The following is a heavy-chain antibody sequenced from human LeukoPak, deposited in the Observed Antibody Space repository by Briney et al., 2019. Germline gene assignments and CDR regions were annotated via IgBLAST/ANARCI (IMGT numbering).Heavy chain of an antibody. J-gene: IGHJ6*02. V-gene: IGHV4-34*01. CDR2: INHSGST. CDR3: ARGSIITMVQGYYYGMDV. D-gene: IGHD3-10*01. Sequence: SETLSLTCAVYGGSFSGYYWSWIRQPPGKGLEWIGGINHSGSTNYNPSLKSRVTISVDTSKNQFSLKLSSVTAADTAVYYCARGSIITMVQGYYYGMDVWGQGTTVTVSS. CDR1: GGSFSGYY.